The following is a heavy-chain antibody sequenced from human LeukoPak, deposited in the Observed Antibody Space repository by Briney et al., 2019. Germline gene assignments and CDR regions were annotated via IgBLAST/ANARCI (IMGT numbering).Heavy chain of an antibody. Sequence: ASVKVSCKASGYTFTSYAMHWVRQAPGQRLEWMGWINAGNGNTKYSQKFQGRVTITRDTSASTAYMELSSLRSEDTAVYYCAREEGATRYLGYYYYGMDVRGQGTTVTVSS. V-gene: IGHV1-3*01. J-gene: IGHJ6*02. CDR3: AREEGATRYLGYYYYGMDV. D-gene: IGHD1-26*01. CDR1: GYTFTSYA. CDR2: INAGNGNT.